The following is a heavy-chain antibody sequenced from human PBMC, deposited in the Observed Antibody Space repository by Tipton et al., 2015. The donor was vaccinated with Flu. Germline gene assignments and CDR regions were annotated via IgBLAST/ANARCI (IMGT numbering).Heavy chain of an antibody. Sequence: LSLTCAASGFTFSSYGMHWVRQAPGKGLEWVAVIWYDGSNKYYADSVKGRFTISRDNSKNTLYLQMNSLRAEDTAVYYCASSSTSPDTNYFDYWGQGTLVTVSS. CDR3: ASSSTSPDTNYFDY. CDR1: GFTFSSYG. V-gene: IGHV3-33*01. D-gene: IGHD2-2*01. CDR2: IWYDGSNK. J-gene: IGHJ4*02.